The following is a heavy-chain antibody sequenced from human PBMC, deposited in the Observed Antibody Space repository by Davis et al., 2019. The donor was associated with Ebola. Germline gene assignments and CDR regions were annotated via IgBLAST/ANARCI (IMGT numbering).Heavy chain of an antibody. J-gene: IGHJ6*02. D-gene: IGHD1-26*01. CDR2: INAGNSNT. CDR1: GYSFATYS. V-gene: IGHV1-3*01. CDR3: ARAVVWGSGTYLGYGLDV. Sequence: ASVKVSCKASGYSFATYSIHWVRQAPGQRLECMGWINAGNSNTEFSQNFQGRVTITTDTSATTAYLELSSLTSEDTALYYCARAVVWGSGTYLGYGLDVWGQGTTVTV.